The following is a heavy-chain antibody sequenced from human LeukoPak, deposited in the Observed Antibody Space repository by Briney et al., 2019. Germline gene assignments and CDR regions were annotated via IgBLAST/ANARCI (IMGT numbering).Heavy chain of an antibody. J-gene: IGHJ4*02. CDR1: GFTFSNAW. CDR3: TTTLTYQPVSAFLRRSVS. D-gene: IGHD1-14*01. CDR2: IKSKTDGGTT. V-gene: IGHV3-15*01. Sequence: GGSLRLSCAASGFTFSNAWMNWVRQAPGKGLEWVGRIKSKTDGGTTDYAAPVKGRFTISKDDSKNTLYLQMNSLKTEDTAVYYCTTTLTYQPVSAFLRRSVSWGQGTLVTVSS.